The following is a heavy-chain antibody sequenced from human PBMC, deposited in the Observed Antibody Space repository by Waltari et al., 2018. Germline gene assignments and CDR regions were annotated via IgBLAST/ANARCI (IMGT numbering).Heavy chain of an antibody. CDR3: ALTRVYYGSGSYYWFDP. CDR2: FAPEDGET. Sequence: QVQLVQSGAEVKKPGASVKVSCKVSGYTLTELSMHWVRQAPGKGLEWRGGFAPEDGETIYAHKFQGRVTMTADTSTDTAYMGLSSLRSEDAAVYYCALTRVYYGSGSYYWFDPWGQGTLVTVSS. D-gene: IGHD3-10*01. V-gene: IGHV1-24*01. J-gene: IGHJ5*02. CDR1: GYTLTELS.